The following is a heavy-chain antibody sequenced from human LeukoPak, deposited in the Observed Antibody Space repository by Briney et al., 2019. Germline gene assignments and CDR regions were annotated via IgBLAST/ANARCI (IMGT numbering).Heavy chain of an antibody. CDR1: GFTFSSYA. J-gene: IGHJ5*02. D-gene: IGHD4-17*01. V-gene: IGHV3-23*01. CDR3: AREQDDYDDSISGNSS. Sequence: GGSLRLSCAASGFTFSSYAMSWVRQAPGKGLEWVSAISGSGDSTYYADSVKGRFTISRDNSKNTLYLQMNSLRAEDTAVYYCAREQDDYDDSISGNSSWGQGTLVTVSS. CDR2: ISGSGDST.